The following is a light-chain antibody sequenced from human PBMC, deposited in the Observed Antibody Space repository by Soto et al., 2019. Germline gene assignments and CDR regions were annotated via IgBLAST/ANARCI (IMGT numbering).Light chain of an antibody. CDR2: EVS. CDR1: SRDVVGYEF. V-gene: IGLV2-14*01. CDR3: GSYTGSIYV. Sequence: QSALTQPASVSGSPGQSITISCTGTSRDVVGYEFVSWYQQHPGKAPKLMIYEVSNRPSGVSSRFSGSKSGNTASLTISGLQAEDEADYYCGSYTGSIYVFGTGTKVTVL. J-gene: IGLJ1*01.